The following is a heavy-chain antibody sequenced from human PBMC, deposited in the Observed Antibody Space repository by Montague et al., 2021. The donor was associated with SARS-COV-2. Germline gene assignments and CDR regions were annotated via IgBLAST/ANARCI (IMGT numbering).Heavy chain of an antibody. CDR3: ARGAGYRSSWYLDFEN. J-gene: IGHJ3*02. V-gene: IGHV4-59*01. Sequence: SETLSLTCTVSSGSISSYYWSCILQLPAKGLEWIVYIYYSGSTNYNPSLKSRVNISVVTSKDQFSLQLISVIAADTAVYYCARGAGYRSSWYLDFENWGQGTMVTVSS. D-gene: IGHD6-13*01. CDR1: SGSISSYY. CDR2: IYYSGST.